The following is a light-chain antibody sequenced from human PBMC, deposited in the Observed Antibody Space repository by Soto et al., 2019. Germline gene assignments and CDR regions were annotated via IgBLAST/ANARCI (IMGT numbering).Light chain of an antibody. CDR1: QSVNSR. CDR2: KAS. CDR3: QQYDGYPST. J-gene: IGKJ1*01. Sequence: DIQMTQSPSTLSASIGDTVNINCRASQSVNSRLAWYQQRPGKTPRILIYKASSLEREVPSRFSGSGSGTEYTLTIRNLEPDDFATYYCQQYDGYPSTFGQGTEVEVK. V-gene: IGKV1-5*03.